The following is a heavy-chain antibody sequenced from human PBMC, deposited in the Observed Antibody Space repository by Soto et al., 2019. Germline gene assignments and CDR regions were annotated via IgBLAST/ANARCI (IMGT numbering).Heavy chain of an antibody. CDR3: TRDDVYCDGGGCYGVPMYV. D-gene: IGHD2-15*01. J-gene: IGHJ6*04. CDR2: IQSGGST. Sequence: EVQLVESGGGLVQPGGSLRLSCAASGFTVSTKYMSWVRQAPGKGLEWVSLIQSGGSTYYAGSVEGRFTISRDNSENMLFLQMNSLRVEDTAMYYCTRDDVYCDGGGCYGVPMYVWGKGTTVTVSA. CDR1: GFTVSTKY. V-gene: IGHV3-66*01.